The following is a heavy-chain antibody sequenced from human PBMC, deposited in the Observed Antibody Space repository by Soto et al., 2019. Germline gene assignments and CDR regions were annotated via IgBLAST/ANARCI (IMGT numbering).Heavy chain of an antibody. Sequence: QVQLVQSGAEVKKPGASVKVSCKASGYTFYRSGISWVRQAPGQGLEWMGWIKGYNGNTNYTQKMQGRITMTTDTPTSTAYIELRSLSSDDTAVYYCARMGDVPYYYYGMDVWGQGTTVIVSS. CDR2: IKGYNGNT. D-gene: IGHD3-16*01. J-gene: IGHJ6*02. CDR1: GYTFYRSG. CDR3: ARMGDVPYYYYGMDV. V-gene: IGHV1-18*01.